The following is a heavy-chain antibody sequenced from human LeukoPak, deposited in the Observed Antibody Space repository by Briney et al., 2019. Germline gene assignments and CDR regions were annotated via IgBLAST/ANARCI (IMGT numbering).Heavy chain of an antibody. CDR1: GYIFSCYY. J-gene: IGHJ6*03. V-gene: IGHV1-2*02. CDR3: ARVSPRHYYYMHV. Sequence: SVKVSCKASGYIFSCYYMHWVRQAPGQGLEGMGWINPNSGGTNDAQKFQGRVTMTRDTSISTAYMDLSRLRSDDTAVYYCARVSPRHYYYMHVWGKGTTVTVSS. D-gene: IGHD1-14*01. CDR2: INPNSGGT.